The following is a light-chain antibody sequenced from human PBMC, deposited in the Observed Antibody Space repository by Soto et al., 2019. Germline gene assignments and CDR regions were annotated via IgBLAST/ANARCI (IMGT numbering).Light chain of an antibody. J-gene: IGLJ2*01. CDR1: SSDVGGYNY. CDR3: SSYTSSRTLG. Sequence: QSALTQPAFVSGSPGQSITISCTGTSSDVGGYNYVSWYQQHPGKAPKLMIYDVSNRPSGVSNRFSGSKSGNTASLTISGLQAEDEADYYCSSYTSSRTLGFGGGTKLTVL. V-gene: IGLV2-14*01. CDR2: DVS.